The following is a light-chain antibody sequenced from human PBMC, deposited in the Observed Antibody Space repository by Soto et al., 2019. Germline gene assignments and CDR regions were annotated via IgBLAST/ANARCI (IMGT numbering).Light chain of an antibody. V-gene: IGLV1-44*01. CDR2: HTK. CDR3: ATWDDSPRDVV. Sequence: AVVTQPPSASGPPGQRVTISCSGSSSNIGSYAVNWYQQLPGTAPKLLIYHTKQRPSGAPDRFSGSKSGTSASLAISGLQSEDEADYYCATWDDSPRDVVFGGGTKVTVL. CDR1: SSNIGSYA. J-gene: IGLJ2*01.